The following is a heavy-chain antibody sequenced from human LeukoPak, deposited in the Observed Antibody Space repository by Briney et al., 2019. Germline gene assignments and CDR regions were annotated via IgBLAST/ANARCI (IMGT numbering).Heavy chain of an antibody. CDR1: GFTFSSYA. J-gene: IGHJ4*02. CDR3: ARLRYTYGKNFDY. D-gene: IGHD5-18*01. CDR2: IQQDGSER. Sequence: GGSLRLSCAASGFTFSSYAMSWVRQAPGTGLERVANIQQDGSERKYVDSVKGRFTISRDNARNSLYLEMNSLRAEDTAVYYCARLRYTYGKNFDYWGQGTLVTVSS. V-gene: IGHV3-7*01.